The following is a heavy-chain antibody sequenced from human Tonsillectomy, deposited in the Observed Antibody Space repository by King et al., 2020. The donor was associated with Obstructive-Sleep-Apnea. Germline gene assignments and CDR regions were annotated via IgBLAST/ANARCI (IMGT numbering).Heavy chain of an antibody. D-gene: IGHD3-9*01. CDR3: ARILLYDILTGYAGYYFDY. V-gene: IGHV2-70*11. J-gene: IGHJ4*02. CDR2: IDWDDDK. Sequence: TLKESGPALVKPTQTLTLTCTFSGFSLNTRGMCVSWIRQPPGKALEWLARIDWDDDKYYSTSLKTRLTISKDSSKNQVVLTMTNMDPVDTATYYCARILLYDILTGYAGYYFDYWGQGTLVTASS. CDR1: GFSLNTRGMC.